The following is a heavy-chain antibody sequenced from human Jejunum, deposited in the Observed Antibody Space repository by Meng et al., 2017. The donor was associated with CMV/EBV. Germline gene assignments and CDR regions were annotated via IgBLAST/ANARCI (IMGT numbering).Heavy chain of an antibody. J-gene: IGHJ4*02. CDR1: GFTFGGYV. CDR2: ITGGGGGT. Sequence: GFTFGGYVMNWGRQAQGKGLEWVSAITGGGGGTYYEDSMKGRFTISRDNSKNTLYLQMNSLRADDTAVYYCAKSQSLYSSGWYDYWGQGALVTVSS. V-gene: IGHV3-23*01. D-gene: IGHD6-19*01. CDR3: AKSQSLYSSGWYDY.